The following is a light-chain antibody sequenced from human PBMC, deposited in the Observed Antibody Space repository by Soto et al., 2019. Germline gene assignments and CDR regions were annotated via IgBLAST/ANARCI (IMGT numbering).Light chain of an antibody. CDR2: GAS. CDR1: QSVSSRF. V-gene: IGKV3-20*01. J-gene: IGKJ4*01. Sequence: EILLTQSPGTLSLSPGERATLSCRASQSVSSRFLDWYQKKHGQAPRLLMYGASNRATGIPERLSGTGYGTDLTLTISRMETEDFEVYYCQRYNNWPLTFGGGTKVDI. CDR3: QRYNNWPLT.